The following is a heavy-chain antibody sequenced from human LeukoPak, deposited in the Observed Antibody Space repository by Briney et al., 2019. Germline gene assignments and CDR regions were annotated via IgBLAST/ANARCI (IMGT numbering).Heavy chain of an antibody. V-gene: IGHV3-43*02. Sequence: PGGSLRLCCTASGFTSDDYAMHWVRQAPGKGLEWVSLISGDGGSTYYADSVKGRFTISRDNSKNSLYLQMNSLRTEDTALYYCAKDIPAHRWFGELYYWGQGTLVTVSS. CDR1: GFTSDDYA. CDR3: AKDIPAHRWFGELYY. D-gene: IGHD3-10*01. J-gene: IGHJ4*02. CDR2: ISGDGGST.